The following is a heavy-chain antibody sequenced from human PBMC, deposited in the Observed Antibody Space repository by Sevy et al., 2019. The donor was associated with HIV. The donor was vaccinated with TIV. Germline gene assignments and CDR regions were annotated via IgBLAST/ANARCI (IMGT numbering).Heavy chain of an antibody. Sequence: GGCLRLSCAASGFTFSSYWMHWVRQAPGKGLVWISRINSDGSSTSYADSVKGRFTISRDNAKNTLYLQMNSLRAEDTAQSYCARSGDCGGDCYFDYWGQGTLVTVSS. D-gene: IGHD2-21*02. CDR2: INSDGSST. CDR1: GFTFSSYW. J-gene: IGHJ4*02. CDR3: ARSGDCGGDCYFDY. V-gene: IGHV3-74*01.